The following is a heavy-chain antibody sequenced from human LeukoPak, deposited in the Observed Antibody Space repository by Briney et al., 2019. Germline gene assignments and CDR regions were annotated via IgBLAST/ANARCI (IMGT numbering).Heavy chain of an antibody. CDR2: INHSGST. D-gene: IGHD3-3*01. Sequence: SETLSLTCAVYGGSFSGYYWSWIRQPPGKGLEWIGEINHSGSTNYNPSLKSRVTISVDTSKNQFSLKLSSVTAADTAVYYCARLGEDTPLRFAFDIWGQGTMVTVPS. J-gene: IGHJ3*02. CDR3: ARLGEDTPLRFAFDI. V-gene: IGHV4-34*01. CDR1: GGSFSGYY.